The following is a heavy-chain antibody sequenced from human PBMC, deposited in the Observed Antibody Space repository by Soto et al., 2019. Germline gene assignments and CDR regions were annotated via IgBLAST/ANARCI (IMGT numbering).Heavy chain of an antibody. CDR3: ASVPAGISPGWFDP. Sequence: ASVKVSCKASGYTFTSYGMSWVRQAPGQGLEWMGIINASGGSTSYAQKFQGRVTMTRDTSTSTVYMELSSLRSEDTAVYYCASVPAGISPGWFDPWGQRTLVTVS. D-gene: IGHD2-2*01. CDR1: GYTFTSYG. V-gene: IGHV1-46*01. J-gene: IGHJ5*02. CDR2: INASGGST.